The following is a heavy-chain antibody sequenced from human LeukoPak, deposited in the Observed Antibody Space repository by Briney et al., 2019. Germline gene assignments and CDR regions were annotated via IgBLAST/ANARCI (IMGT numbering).Heavy chain of an antibody. D-gene: IGHD3-22*01. CDR1: GYTFTSYG. CDR2: ISAYNGNT. CDR3: ARELASSGRRVSYYYYGMDV. Sequence: GASVKVSCKASGYTFTSYGISWVRQAPGQGLEWMGWISAYNGNTNYAQKLQGRVTMTTDTSTSTAYMGLRSLRSDDTAVYYCARELASSGRRVSYYYYGMDVWGQGTTVTVSS. V-gene: IGHV1-18*01. J-gene: IGHJ6*02.